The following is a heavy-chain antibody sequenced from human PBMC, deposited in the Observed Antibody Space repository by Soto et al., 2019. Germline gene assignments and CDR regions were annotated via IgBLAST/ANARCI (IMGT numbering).Heavy chain of an antibody. V-gene: IGHV3-53*02. CDR3: SRDGNGQRGSPH. Sequence: VQLVESGGGLIQAGGSLRLSCAVSGFTVSNNFMMWVRQAPGKGLEWVSLIYSGGSISYADSVKGRFTISRDGSMNMLYLQMNSLTAEDTAVYYCSRDGNGQRGSPHWGQGTLVTVSS. CDR2: IYSGGSI. CDR1: GFTVSNNF. J-gene: IGHJ4*02. D-gene: IGHD3-16*01.